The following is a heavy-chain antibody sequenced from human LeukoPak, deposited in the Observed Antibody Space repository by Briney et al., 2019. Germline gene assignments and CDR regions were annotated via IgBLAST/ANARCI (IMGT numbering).Heavy chain of an antibody. V-gene: IGHV1-69*13. J-gene: IGHJ4*02. CDR1: GGTFSSYT. D-gene: IGHD3-22*01. Sequence: SVKVSCKASGGTFSSYTISWVRQAPGQGLEWMGGIIPIFGTANYAQKFQGRVTITADESTSTAYMELSSLRSEDTAVYYCARYPYDSSGYPAHYFDYWGQGTLVTVSS. CDR3: ARYPYDSSGYPAHYFDY. CDR2: IIPIFGTA.